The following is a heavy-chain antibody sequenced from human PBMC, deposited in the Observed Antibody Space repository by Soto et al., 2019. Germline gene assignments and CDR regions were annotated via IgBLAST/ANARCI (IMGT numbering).Heavy chain of an antibody. CDR3: ARDRQNYGSFDY. J-gene: IGHJ4*02. Sequence: GGSLRLSCAASGYTFSNYGISWVRQAPGQGLEWMGWINSYNGVTNNAQNFQGRVTMTTDTSTSTVYMELRSLRFDDTAVYYCARDRQNYGSFDYWGQGTLVTVSS. V-gene: IGHV1-18*01. CDR2: INSYNGVT. D-gene: IGHD3-16*01. CDR1: GYTFSNYG.